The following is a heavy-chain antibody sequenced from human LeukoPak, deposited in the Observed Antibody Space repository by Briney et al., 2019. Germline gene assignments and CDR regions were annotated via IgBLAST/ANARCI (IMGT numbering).Heavy chain of an antibody. CDR3: ARDREHDFWSGYYFSEDYYYGMDV. V-gene: IGHV3-30-3*01. CDR2: ISYDGSNK. J-gene: IGHJ6*01. D-gene: IGHD3-3*01. CDR1: GFTFSSYA. Sequence: PGGSLRLSCAASGFTFSSYAMHWVRQAPGKGLEWVAVISYDGSNKYYADSVTARFPTSRDNSKNKLSLPMNSPSAEDTAVYYCARDREHDFWSGYYFSEDYYYGMDVWGHGTPVTVSS.